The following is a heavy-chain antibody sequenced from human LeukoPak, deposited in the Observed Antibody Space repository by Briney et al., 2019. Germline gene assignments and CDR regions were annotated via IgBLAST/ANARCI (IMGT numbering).Heavy chain of an antibody. Sequence: SETLSLTWAAYGGSFSGYYWSWIRQPPGKGLEWIGEINHSGSTNYNPSLKSRVTISVDTSKNQFSLKLSSVTAADTAVYYCAASGTTPNYYYYYYMDVWGKGTTVTVSS. V-gene: IGHV4-34*01. CDR1: GGSFSGYY. CDR3: AASGTTPNYYYYYYMDV. CDR2: INHSGST. J-gene: IGHJ6*03. D-gene: IGHD1-7*01.